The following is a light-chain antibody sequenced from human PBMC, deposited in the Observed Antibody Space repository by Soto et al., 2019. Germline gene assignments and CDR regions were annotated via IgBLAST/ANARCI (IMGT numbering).Light chain of an antibody. J-gene: IGKJ3*01. CDR3: QQYGSSQFT. CDR1: QSVNSNY. Sequence: EIVLMQSPGTLSLSPGEGATLSCRASQSVNSNYLAWYQQKPGQAPTVLIFDTSRRATGVPDRFSGSGSGTDFTLTISSLEPGDFAVYYCQQYGSSQFTFGPGTKVNIK. CDR2: DTS. V-gene: IGKV3-20*01.